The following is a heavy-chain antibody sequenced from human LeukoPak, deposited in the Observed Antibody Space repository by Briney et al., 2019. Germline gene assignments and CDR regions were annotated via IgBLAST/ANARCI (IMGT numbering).Heavy chain of an antibody. CDR3: ARGGVHDSSGYPDY. CDR1: GGSFSSYA. CDR2: IIPLFGAP. V-gene: IGHV1-69*13. J-gene: IGHJ4*02. Sequence: SVKVSCKASGGSFSSYAISWVRQAPGQGLEWMGGIIPLFGAPNYAQKFQGRVTIIADESTSTAYMELSSLRSEDTAVYYCARGGVHDSSGYPDYWGQGTLVTVSS. D-gene: IGHD3-22*01.